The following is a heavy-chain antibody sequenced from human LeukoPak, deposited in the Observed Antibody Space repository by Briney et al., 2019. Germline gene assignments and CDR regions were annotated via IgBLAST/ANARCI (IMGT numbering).Heavy chain of an antibody. CDR1: GGAFRGYY. CDR2: INHSGST. V-gene: IGHV4-34*01. D-gene: IGHD3-16*01. CDR3: ARRGRSLYGMDV. J-gene: IGHJ6*02. Sequence: KPSETLSLTCAVYGGAFRGYYWGWIRQPPGKGVEWIGEINHSGSTNYNPSLKSRATISVDTSKNQFSLKLSSVTAADTAVYYCARRGRSLYGMDVWGQGTTVTVSS.